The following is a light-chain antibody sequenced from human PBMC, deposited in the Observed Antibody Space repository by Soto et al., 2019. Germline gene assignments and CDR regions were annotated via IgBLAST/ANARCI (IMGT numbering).Light chain of an antibody. Sequence: QSVLTQPASVSGSPGQSITISCTGTSSDIGGHDYVSWYQHHPGKAPKLIIYDVSNRPSGVSNRFSGSKSGNTASLTISGLQVEDEADYHCASYTTTTLVFGGGTKLTVL. V-gene: IGLV2-14*03. CDR3: ASYTTTTLV. CDR2: DVS. J-gene: IGLJ2*01. CDR1: SSDIGGHDY.